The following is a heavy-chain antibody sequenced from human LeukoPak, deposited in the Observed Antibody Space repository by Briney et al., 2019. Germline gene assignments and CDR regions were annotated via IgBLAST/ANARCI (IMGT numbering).Heavy chain of an antibody. D-gene: IGHD2-15*01. Sequence: GGSLRLSCAASGFSFSTYGMHWVRQAPGKGLEWVAFIRYDGSNKYYADSVKDRFTISRDNSKNTLYLQIDSLRAEDTAVYYCAKAYCSGGSCYGSYFDYWGQGTLVTASS. J-gene: IGHJ4*02. CDR3: AKAYCSGGSCYGSYFDY. CDR2: IRYDGSNK. V-gene: IGHV3-30*02. CDR1: GFSFSTYG.